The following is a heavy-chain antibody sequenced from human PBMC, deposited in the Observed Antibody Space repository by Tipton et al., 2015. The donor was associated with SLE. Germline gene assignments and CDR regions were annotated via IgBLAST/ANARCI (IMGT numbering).Heavy chain of an antibody. V-gene: IGHV4-39*07. CDR3: ARGASPPATAGTVWFDP. CDR1: GGSITSSGYH. J-gene: IGHJ5*02. CDR2: IFYTGST. D-gene: IGHD1-1*01. Sequence: TLSLTCSVSGGSITSSGYHWGWIRQPPGKGLEWIGGIFYTGSTYYNPSLKSRVTMSVDTSKNEFSLRLTSLTAADTAVYYCARGASPPATAGTVWFDPWGQGALVTVSS.